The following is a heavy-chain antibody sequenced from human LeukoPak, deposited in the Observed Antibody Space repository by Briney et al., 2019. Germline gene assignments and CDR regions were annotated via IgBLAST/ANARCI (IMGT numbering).Heavy chain of an antibody. CDR3: ARGRPCDFWSGYYYDNWFVP. Sequence: GGSLRLSCAASGFTFSAYWMSWVRQAPGKGLEWVASINQDGSTKRYVDSAKGRFTVSRDNAKKSLFPQMNTLRAEDTAVYYCARGRPCDFWSGYYYDNWFVPWGQGTLVTVSS. D-gene: IGHD3-3*01. CDR1: GFTFSAYW. V-gene: IGHV3-7*03. CDR2: INQDGSTK. J-gene: IGHJ5*02.